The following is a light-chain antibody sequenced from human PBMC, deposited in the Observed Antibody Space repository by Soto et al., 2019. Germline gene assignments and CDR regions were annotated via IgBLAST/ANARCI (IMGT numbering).Light chain of an antibody. CDR1: QSISSN. V-gene: IGKV3-15*01. Sequence: VMTQSPATLSVSPGERATLSRRASQSISSNLAWYQQKLGQAPRLFIFRASSRATGVPARFSGSGSGTEFNMTISSLQSEDFAVYYCQQYNNWPRATFGGGTKVEIK. J-gene: IGKJ4*01. CDR2: RAS. CDR3: QQYNNWPRAT.